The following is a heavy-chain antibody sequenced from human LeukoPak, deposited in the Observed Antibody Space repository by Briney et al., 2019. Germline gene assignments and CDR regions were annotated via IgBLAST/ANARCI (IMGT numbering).Heavy chain of an antibody. CDR2: INTNTGNP. CDR1: GYTFTSYA. CDR3: ASSTMVRGVPYYGMDV. V-gene: IGHV7-4-1*02. Sequence: ASVKVSCKASGYTFTSYAMNLVRQAPGQGLEWMGWINTNTGNPTYAQGFTGRFVFSLDTSVSTAYLQISSLKAEDTAVYYCASSTMVRGVPYYGMDVWGQGTTVTVSS. J-gene: IGHJ6*02. D-gene: IGHD3-10*01.